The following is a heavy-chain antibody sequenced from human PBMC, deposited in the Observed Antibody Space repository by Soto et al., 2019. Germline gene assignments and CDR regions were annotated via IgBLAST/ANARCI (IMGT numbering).Heavy chain of an antibody. J-gene: IGHJ6*02. CDR1: GGTFSSYA. CDR2: IIPIFGTA. V-gene: IGHV1-69*13. Sequence: SVKVSCKASGGTFSSYAISWVRQAPGQGLEWMGGIIPIFGTASYAQKFQGRVTITADESTSTAYMELSSLRSEDTAVYYCARDGDTAMVMYYYGMDVWGQGTTVTVSS. CDR3: ARDGDTAMVMYYYGMDV. D-gene: IGHD5-18*01.